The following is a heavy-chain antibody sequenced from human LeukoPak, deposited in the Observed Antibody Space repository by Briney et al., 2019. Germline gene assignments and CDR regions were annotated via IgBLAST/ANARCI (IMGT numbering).Heavy chain of an antibody. Sequence: GESLKISCKNSGYNFASSWIGWVRQMPGKGLECMGIIYPVDSDTRYSPSFQGQVTISADRSISTAYLQWSSLKASDTAMYYCARLGVCSGGICNAFDYWGQGTLVTVSS. CDR2: IYPVDSDT. CDR1: GYNFASSW. J-gene: IGHJ4*02. D-gene: IGHD2-15*01. CDR3: ARLGVCSGGICNAFDY. V-gene: IGHV5-51*01.